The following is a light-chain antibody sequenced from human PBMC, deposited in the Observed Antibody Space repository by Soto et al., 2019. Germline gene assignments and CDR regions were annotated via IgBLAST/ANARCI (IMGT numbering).Light chain of an antibody. CDR2: GAS. J-gene: IGKJ4*01. CDR1: QGVSRK. Sequence: DIVMTQSPATLSVAPGERVTFSFRASQGVSRKLDWYQHKPGQAPRLLISGASTGATGIPARLSGSGSGTELTLTISSMQSEDCEIYYCQQYHTWPITFGGGTKVDIK. CDR3: QQYHTWPIT. V-gene: IGKV3-15*01.